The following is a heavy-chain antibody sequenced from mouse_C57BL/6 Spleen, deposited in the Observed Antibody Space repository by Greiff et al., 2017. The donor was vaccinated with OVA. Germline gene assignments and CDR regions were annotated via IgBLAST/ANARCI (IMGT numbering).Heavy chain of an antibody. D-gene: IGHD2-4*01. V-gene: IGHV1-26*01. Sequence: VQLKQSGPELVKPGASVKISCKASGYTFTDYYMNWVKQSHGKSLEWIGDINPNNGGTSYNQKFKGKATLTVDKSSSTAYMELRSLTSEDSAVYYCARRYYDCPFAYWGQGTLVTVSA. CDR2: INPNNGGT. CDR3: ARRYYDCPFAY. CDR1: GYTFTDYY. J-gene: IGHJ3*01.